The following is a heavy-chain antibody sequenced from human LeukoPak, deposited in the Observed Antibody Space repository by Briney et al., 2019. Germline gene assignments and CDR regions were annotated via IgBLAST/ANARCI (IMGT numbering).Heavy chain of an antibody. V-gene: IGHV4-59*08. D-gene: IGHD3-22*01. CDR2: IYYSGST. J-gene: IGHJ3*02. Sequence: PSETLSLTYTVSGGSISSYYWSWIRQPPGKGLEWIGYIYYSGSTNYNPSLKSRVTISVDTSKNQFSLKLSSVTAADTAVYYCARHGAMIVVNDAFDIWGQGTMVTVSS. CDR1: GGSISSYY. CDR3: ARHGAMIVVNDAFDI.